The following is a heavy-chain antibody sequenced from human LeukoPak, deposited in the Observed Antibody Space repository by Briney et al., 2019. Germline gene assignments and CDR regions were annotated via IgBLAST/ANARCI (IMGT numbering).Heavy chain of an antibody. Sequence: SETLSLTCTVSGGSISSSSYYWGWIRQPPGKGLEWIGSIYYSGSTYYNPSLKSRVTISVDTSKNQFSLKLSSVTAADTAVYYCARLGVSPMVYATSYWYFDLWGRGTLVTVSS. V-gene: IGHV4-39*01. CDR2: IYYSGST. J-gene: IGHJ2*01. CDR1: GGSISSSSYY. CDR3: ARLGVSPMVYATSYWYFDL. D-gene: IGHD2-8*01.